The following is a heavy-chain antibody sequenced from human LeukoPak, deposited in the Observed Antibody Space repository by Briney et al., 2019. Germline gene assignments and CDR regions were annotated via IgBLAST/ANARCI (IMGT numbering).Heavy chain of an antibody. V-gene: IGHV3-7*05. Sequence: PGGSLRLSCVVSGFTFSTYWMSWVRQAPGKGLEWVANIKQDGSQKYYVGSVKGRFTISRDNSKSSLYLQMNSLRIEDTALYFCAKDGLPGGMAVAGTDDGMDVWGQGTTVTVSS. CDR3: AKDGLPGGMAVAGTDDGMDV. D-gene: IGHD6-13*01. CDR1: GFTFSTYW. J-gene: IGHJ6*02. CDR2: IKQDGSQK.